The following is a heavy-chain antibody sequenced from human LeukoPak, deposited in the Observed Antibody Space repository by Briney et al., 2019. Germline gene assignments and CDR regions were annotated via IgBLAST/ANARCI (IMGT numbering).Heavy chain of an antibody. CDR1: GGTFSSYA. D-gene: IGHD3-3*01. CDR2: IIPIFGTA. J-gene: IGHJ5*02. Sequence: GASVKVSCKASGGTFSSYAISWVRQAPGQGLEWMGGIIPIFGTANYAQKFQGRVTITADESTSTAYMELSSLRSEDTAVYYCARHHGGTYYDFWSGYAIWFDPWGQGTLVTVSS. V-gene: IGHV1-69*01. CDR3: ARHHGGTYYDFWSGYAIWFDP.